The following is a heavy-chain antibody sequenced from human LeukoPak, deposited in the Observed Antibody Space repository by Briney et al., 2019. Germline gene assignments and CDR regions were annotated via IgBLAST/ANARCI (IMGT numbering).Heavy chain of an antibody. D-gene: IGHD2-2*02. CDR1: GYSFTGYY. Sequence: ASVKVSCKASGYSFTGYYIHWVRQAPGQGLEWVGWINPNSGGTNYAQKFQGRVTKTRDTSISTAYMELSRLRSDDTAVYYCARGDIVVLPAGIPHNWFDPWGQGTLVTVSS. V-gene: IGHV1-2*02. CDR2: INPNSGGT. CDR3: ARGDIVVLPAGIPHNWFDP. J-gene: IGHJ5*02.